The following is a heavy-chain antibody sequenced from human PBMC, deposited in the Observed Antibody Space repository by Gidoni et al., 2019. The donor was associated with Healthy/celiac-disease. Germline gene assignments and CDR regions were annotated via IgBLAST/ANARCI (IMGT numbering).Heavy chain of an antibody. V-gene: IGHV3-30*18. J-gene: IGHJ6*03. CDR2: ISYDGSNK. CDR1: GFTFSSYG. CDR3: AKTGIGAAAAYYYYYMDV. Sequence: QVQLVESGGGVVQPGGSLSLSCAASGFTFSSYGRHWVRQAPGKGLEWVAVISYDGSNKYYADSVKGRFTISRDNSKNTLYLQMNSLRAEDTAVYYCAKTGIGAAAAYYYYYMDVWGKGTTVTVSS. D-gene: IGHD6-13*01.